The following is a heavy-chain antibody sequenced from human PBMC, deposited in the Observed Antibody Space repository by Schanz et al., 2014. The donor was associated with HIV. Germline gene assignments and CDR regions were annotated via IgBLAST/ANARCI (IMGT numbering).Heavy chain of an antibody. Sequence: VQLVESGGGVVQPGRSLRLSCAASGFTFSSSGMYWVRQAPGKGLVWVSHTSHDGRNTTFADSVKGRFTISRDNAKSGVYLQINILRTDDTAMYYFLRHSYYRMDFWGQGTPVTVSS. V-gene: IGHV3-74*01. D-gene: IGHD3-10*01. CDR1: GFTFSSSG. CDR3: LRHSYYRMDF. J-gene: IGHJ6*02. CDR2: TSHDGRNT.